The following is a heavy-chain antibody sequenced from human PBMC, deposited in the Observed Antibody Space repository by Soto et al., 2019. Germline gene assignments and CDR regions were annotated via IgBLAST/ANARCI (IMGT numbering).Heavy chain of an antibody. CDR2: IIPIFGTA. D-gene: IGHD3-22*01. CDR3: ARVRSSGYYYDY. Sequence: AVKVSCKASGGTFSIYAISCVLQAPGQGLEWMGGIIPIFGTANYAQKFQGRVTITADKSTSTAYMELSSLRSEDTAVYYCARVRSSGYYYDYWGQGTLVTVSS. CDR1: GGTFSIYA. J-gene: IGHJ4*02. V-gene: IGHV1-69*06.